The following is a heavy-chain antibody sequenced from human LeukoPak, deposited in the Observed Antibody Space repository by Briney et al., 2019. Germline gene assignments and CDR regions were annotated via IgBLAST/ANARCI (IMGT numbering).Heavy chain of an antibody. D-gene: IGHD5-12*01. Sequence: SETLSLTCTVSGGSISSSSYYWGWIRQPPGKGLEWIGSIYYSGSTYYNPSLKSRVTISVDTSKNQFSLKLSSVTAADTAVYYCARGGDWFDPWGQGTLVTVSS. CDR3: ARGGDWFDP. V-gene: IGHV4-39*07. CDR2: IYYSGST. CDR1: GGSISSSSYY. J-gene: IGHJ5*02.